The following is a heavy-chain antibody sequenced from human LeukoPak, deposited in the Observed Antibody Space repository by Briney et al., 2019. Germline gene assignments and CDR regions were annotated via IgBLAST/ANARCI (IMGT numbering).Heavy chain of an antibody. CDR1: GFTFDDYA. J-gene: IGHJ6*04. D-gene: IGHD3-10*02. Sequence: PGRSLRLSCAASGFTFDDYAMHWVQQAPGKGLEWVSGISWNSGSIGYADSVKGRFTISRDNAKNSLYLQMNSLRAEDTAVYYCAELGITMIGGVWGKGTTVTISS. V-gene: IGHV3-9*01. CDR3: AELGITMIGGV. CDR2: ISWNSGSI.